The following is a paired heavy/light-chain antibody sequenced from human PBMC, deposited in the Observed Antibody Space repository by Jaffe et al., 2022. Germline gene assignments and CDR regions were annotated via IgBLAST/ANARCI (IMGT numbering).Light chain of an antibody. J-gene: IGLJ2*01. CDR2: EGT. V-gene: IGLV2-14*01. CDR3: SSYTTSNTLGVG. Sequence: QSALTQPASVSGSPGQSITISCIGTSSDIGGYNYVSWYQQHPGKAPKLMIYEGTKRPSGVSNRFSGSKSGNTASLTISGLQAEDEADYFCSSYTTSNTLGVGFGGGTKVTVL. CDR1: SSDIGGYNY.
Heavy chain of an antibody. J-gene: IGHJ4*02. Sequence: QLQLQESGPGLVKPSETLSLTCTVSGGSISSSYHYWGWIRQPPGKGLEWIGSISYTGNTYYNPSLKSRLTISVDTSKNQFSLNLSSVTATDTAVYYCARPGSANGWFYFDYWGQGTLVIVSS. V-gene: IGHV4-39*01. CDR2: ISYTGNT. CDR1: GGSISSSYHY. CDR3: ARPGSANGWFYFDY. D-gene: IGHD2-8*02.